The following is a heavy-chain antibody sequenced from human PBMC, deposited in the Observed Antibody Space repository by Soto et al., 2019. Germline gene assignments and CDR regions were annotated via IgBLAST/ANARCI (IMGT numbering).Heavy chain of an antibody. V-gene: IGHV3-48*02. CDR3: ARGYCSGGSCPEFDY. Sequence: ESGGGLVQPGGSLRLSCAASGFTFSSYSRHWVRQAPGKGLEWVSYISSSSYTIYYADSVKGRFTISRDNAKNSLYLQMNSLRDEDTAVYYCARGYCSGGSCPEFDYWGQGTMVTVSS. CDR2: ISSSSYTI. CDR1: GFTFSSYS. J-gene: IGHJ4*02. D-gene: IGHD2-15*01.